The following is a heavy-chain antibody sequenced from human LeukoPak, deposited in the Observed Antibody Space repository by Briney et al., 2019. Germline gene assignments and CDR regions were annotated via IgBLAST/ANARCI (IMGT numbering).Heavy chain of an antibody. CDR2: IIPIFGTA. J-gene: IGHJ4*02. CDR1: GGTFSSYA. Sequence: SVKVSCKASGGTFSSYAISWVRQAPGQGLEWMGGIIPIFGTANYAQKFQGRVTITADKSTSTAYMELSSLRSEDTAAYYCARVIPGGYSYGPFDYWGQGTLVTVSS. V-gene: IGHV1-69*06. D-gene: IGHD5-18*01. CDR3: ARVIPGGYSYGPFDY.